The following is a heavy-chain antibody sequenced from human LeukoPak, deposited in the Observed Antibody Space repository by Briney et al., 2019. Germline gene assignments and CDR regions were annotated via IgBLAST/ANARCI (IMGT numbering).Heavy chain of an antibody. CDR1: GFTFRSYV. CDR2: ISGSGGST. V-gene: IGHV3-23*01. D-gene: IGHD6-13*01. CDR3: AKGIAAAGYLRDYYYYGMDV. J-gene: IGHJ6*02. Sequence: GGSLRLSCAASGFTFRSYVMSWVRQAPGKGLEWVSAISGSGGSTYYADSVKGRFTISRDNSKNTLYLQMNSLRAEDTAVYYCAKGIAAAGYLRDYYYYGMDVWGQGTTVTVAS.